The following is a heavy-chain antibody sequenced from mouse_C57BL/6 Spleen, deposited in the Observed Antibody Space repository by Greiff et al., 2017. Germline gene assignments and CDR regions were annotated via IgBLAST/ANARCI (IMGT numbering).Heavy chain of an antibody. CDR2: IDPSDSET. CDR1: GYTFTSYW. Sequence: QVQLQQPGAELVRPGSSVKLSCKASGYTFTSYWMHWVKQRPIQGLEWIGNIDPSDSETHYNQKFKDKATLTVDKSSSTAYMQRSSLPSEYSAVYCCTRYGSSYWYFDGWGTGTTVTVSS. D-gene: IGHD1-1*01. CDR3: TRYGSSYWYFDG. J-gene: IGHJ1*03. V-gene: IGHV1-52*01.